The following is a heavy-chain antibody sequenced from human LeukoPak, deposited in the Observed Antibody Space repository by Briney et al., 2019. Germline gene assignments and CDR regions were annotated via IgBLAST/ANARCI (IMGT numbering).Heavy chain of an antibody. Sequence: ASVTVSYKASGYTFTNYDINWVRQAAGQGREGMGWVNPSSGNTGYAQKFQGRVTVTRNISISTAYMELSSLRSEDTAVYYCARGLPGYNWDNYFDYWGQGTLVTVSS. CDR3: ARGLPGYNWDNYFDY. J-gene: IGHJ4*02. CDR2: VNPSSGNT. V-gene: IGHV1-8*01. D-gene: IGHD1-1*01. CDR1: GYTFTNYD.